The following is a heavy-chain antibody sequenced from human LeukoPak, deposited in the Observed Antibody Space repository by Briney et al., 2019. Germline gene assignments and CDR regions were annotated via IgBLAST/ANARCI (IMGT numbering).Heavy chain of an antibody. CDR1: GGSISPYY. V-gene: IGHV4-59*01. CDR2: IYYSGST. CDR3: ARDGSQQWSFMDV. D-gene: IGHD6-19*01. Sequence: PSETLSLTSTVSGGSISPYYWHWIRQTPGKGVEWIGYIYYSGSTSYNPSLQSRVTISADASNNEFSLKPSSVTAADTAVYYCARDGSQQWSFMDVWGQGTTVTVSS. J-gene: IGHJ6*02.